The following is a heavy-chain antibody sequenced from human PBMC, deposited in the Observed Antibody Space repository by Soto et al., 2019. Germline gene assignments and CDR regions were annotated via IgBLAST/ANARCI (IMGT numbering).Heavy chain of an antibody. CDR2: IYYSGST. V-gene: IGHV4-31*03. Sequence: SETLSLTCTVSGGSISSGGYYWSWIRQHPGKGLEWIGYIYYSGSTYYNPSLKSRVTISVDTSKNQFSLKLSSVTAADTAVYYCARAQSSSYHYYYYYGMDVWGQGTTVTVSS. CDR3: ARAQSSSYHYYYYYGMDV. CDR1: GGSISSGGYY. J-gene: IGHJ6*02. D-gene: IGHD6-13*01.